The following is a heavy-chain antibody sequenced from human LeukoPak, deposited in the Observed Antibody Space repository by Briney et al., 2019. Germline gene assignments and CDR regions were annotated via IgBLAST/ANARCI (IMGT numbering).Heavy chain of an antibody. CDR3: ARAGAGGYSYGFDKGEYFQH. CDR1: GDSVSSNSAA. Sequence: SQTLSLTCAISGDSVSSNSAAWNWIRQSPSSGLEWLGRTYYRSKWYNDYAVSVKSRITINPDTSKNQFSLQLNSVTPEDTAVYYCARAGAGGYSYGFDKGEYFQHWGQGTLVTVSS. D-gene: IGHD5-18*01. J-gene: IGHJ1*01. V-gene: IGHV6-1*01. CDR2: TYYRSKWYN.